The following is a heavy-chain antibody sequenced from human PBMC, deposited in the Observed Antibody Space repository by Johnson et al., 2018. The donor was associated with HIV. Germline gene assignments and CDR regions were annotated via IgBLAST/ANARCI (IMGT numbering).Heavy chain of an antibody. CDR3: VRGLSSGYSGYAFDI. V-gene: IGHV3-33*08. J-gene: IGHJ3*02. CDR2: IRYDGSNK. D-gene: IGHD3-22*01. CDR1: GFTFSDYY. Sequence: MQLVESGGGVVQPGRSLRLSCAASGFTFSDYYMSWIRQAPGKGLEWVAFIRYDGSNKYYADSVKGRFTISRDNSKNTLYLQMNSLRAGDTAVYYCVRGLSSGYSGYAFDIWGQGTMVTVSS.